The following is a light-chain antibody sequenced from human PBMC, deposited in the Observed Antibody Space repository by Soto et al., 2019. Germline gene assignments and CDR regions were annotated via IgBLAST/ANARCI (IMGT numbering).Light chain of an antibody. V-gene: IGKV1-17*01. Sequence: DIQMTQFPSSLSASVGDSVTITCRPSQDIRNDLGWFQVKPGKAPKSLIYAASRVQCGVPSRFSGSGSETEFSLKITSLQPEDFATYFCVQYNIYPWTFGQGTKVEI. J-gene: IGKJ1*01. CDR3: VQYNIYPWT. CDR1: QDIRND. CDR2: AAS.